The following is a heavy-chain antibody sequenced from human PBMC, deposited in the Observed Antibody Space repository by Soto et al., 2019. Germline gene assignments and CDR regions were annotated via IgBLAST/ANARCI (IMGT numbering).Heavy chain of an antibody. CDR1: GYTFTSYA. Sequence: ASVKVSCKASGYTFTSYAMHWVRQAPGQRFEWMGWINAGNGNTKYSQKFQGRVTITRDTSVSTAYMELSSLRSEDTAVYYCALPYYDILTGHNDAFDIWGQGTMVTVSS. CDR2: INAGNGNT. CDR3: ALPYYDILTGHNDAFDI. D-gene: IGHD3-9*01. V-gene: IGHV1-3*01. J-gene: IGHJ3*02.